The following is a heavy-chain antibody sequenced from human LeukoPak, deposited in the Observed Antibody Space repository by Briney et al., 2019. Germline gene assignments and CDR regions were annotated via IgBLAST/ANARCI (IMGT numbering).Heavy chain of an antibody. J-gene: IGHJ4*02. CDR1: GFTFRTYA. CDR3: AKHVDTAMVAQDY. V-gene: IGHV3-23*01. CDR2: ISGSGGST. D-gene: IGHD5-18*01. Sequence: GGTLRLSCETSGFTFRTYAMSWVRQAPGKGLEWVSAISGSGGSTYYADSVKGRFTISRDNSKNTLYLQMNSLRAEDTAVYYCAKHVDTAMVAQDYWGQGTLVTVSS.